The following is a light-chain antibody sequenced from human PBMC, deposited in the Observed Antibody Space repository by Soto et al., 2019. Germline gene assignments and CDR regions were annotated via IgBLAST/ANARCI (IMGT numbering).Light chain of an antibody. CDR1: QSVTKNY. J-gene: IGKJ1*01. Sequence: EIVLTQSPATLSLSPGDRATLSCGASQSVTKNYLAWYQQKPGLAPRLLIYDASYRANGIPDRFSGSGSGTDFTLTISRLEPEDFVVYYCQQYGSSSWTFGQGTKVDI. CDR3: QQYGSSSWT. V-gene: IGKV3D-20*01. CDR2: DAS.